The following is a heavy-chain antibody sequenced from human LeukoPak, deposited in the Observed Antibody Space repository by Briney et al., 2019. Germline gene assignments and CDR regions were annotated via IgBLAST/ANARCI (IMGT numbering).Heavy chain of an antibody. J-gene: IGHJ3*02. Sequence: GGSLRLSCAASGFTVSSNYMSWVRQAPGKGLEWVSSIRSSDNYIHYADAVKGRFTLSRDNAKSSLFLQMNSLRVEDTAVYYCARDAAIVVDLWNAFDIWGQGTMVIVSS. CDR3: ARDAAIVVDLWNAFDI. D-gene: IGHD3-22*01. V-gene: IGHV3-21*06. CDR1: GFTVSSNY. CDR2: IRSSDNYI.